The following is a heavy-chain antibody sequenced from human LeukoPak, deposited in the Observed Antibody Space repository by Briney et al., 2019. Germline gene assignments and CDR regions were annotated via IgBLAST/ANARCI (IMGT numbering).Heavy chain of an antibody. CDR3: ARGRPHGNDY. D-gene: IGHD4-23*01. Sequence: GGSLRLSCAASGFTFSSYWMNWVRQAPGKGLVWVSRIAGDGSSTTYADSVKGRFSISRDNAKNTLYLQMNSLRVEDTAVYYCARGRPHGNDYWGQGTLVTVSS. CDR1: GFTFSSYW. CDR2: IAGDGSST. V-gene: IGHV3-74*01. J-gene: IGHJ4*02.